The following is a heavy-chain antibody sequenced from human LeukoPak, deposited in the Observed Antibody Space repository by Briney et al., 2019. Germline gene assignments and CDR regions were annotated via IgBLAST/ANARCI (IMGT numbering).Heavy chain of an antibody. CDR2: IWYDGSNK. Sequence: SLRLSCAASGFTFSSYGMHWVRQAPGKGLEWVAVIWYDGSNKYYADSVKGRFTISRDNSKNTLYLQMNSLRAEDTAVYYCARERNHGITRNDYWGQGTLVIVSS. J-gene: IGHJ4*02. CDR1: GFTFSSYG. D-gene: IGHD1-20*01. CDR3: ARERNHGITRNDY. V-gene: IGHV3-33*01.